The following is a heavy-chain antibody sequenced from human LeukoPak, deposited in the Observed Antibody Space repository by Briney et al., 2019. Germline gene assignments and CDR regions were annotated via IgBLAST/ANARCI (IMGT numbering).Heavy chain of an antibody. V-gene: IGHV3-11*04. CDR1: GFTFSDYY. CDR3: AREDYGDYGDAFDI. J-gene: IGHJ3*02. Sequence: GGSLRLSCAASGFTFSDYYMSWIGQAPGKGVEGVPYISSSGSTIYYADSVKGRFTISRDNAKNSLYLQMNSLRAEDTAVYYCAREDYGDYGDAFDIWGQGTMVTVSS. D-gene: IGHD4-17*01. CDR2: ISSSGSTI.